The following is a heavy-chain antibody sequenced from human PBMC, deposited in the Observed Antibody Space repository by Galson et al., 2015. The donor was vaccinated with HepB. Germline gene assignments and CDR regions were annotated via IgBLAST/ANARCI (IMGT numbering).Heavy chain of an antibody. V-gene: IGHV4-30-2*01. CDR3: ARGGGLLWFGDLPLPFDS. CDR1: GASVSGGNYS. Sequence: TLSLTCAVSGASVSGGNYSWNWIRQPPGKGLEWIGYIYHRGSTYYNPSLKSRATISVDRSKNHFSLKLSSVTAADTAVYYCARGGGLLWFGDLPLPFDSWGQGTLVTGSS. CDR2: IYHRGST. D-gene: IGHD3-10*01. J-gene: IGHJ5*01.